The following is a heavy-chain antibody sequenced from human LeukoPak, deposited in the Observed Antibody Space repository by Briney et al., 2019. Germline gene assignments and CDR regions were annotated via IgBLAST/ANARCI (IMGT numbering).Heavy chain of an antibody. V-gene: IGHV3-9*01. J-gene: IGHJ4*02. CDR1: GFTFDDYA. CDR3: AKDLAPYYYDSSGYYEVYYFDY. D-gene: IGHD3-22*01. CDR2: ISWNSGSI. Sequence: GGSLRLSCAASGFTFDDYAMHWVRQAPGKGLEWVSDISWNSGSIGYADSVKGRSTISRDNAKNSLYLQMNSLRAEDTALYYCAKDLAPYYYDSSGYYEVYYFDYWGQGTLVTVSS.